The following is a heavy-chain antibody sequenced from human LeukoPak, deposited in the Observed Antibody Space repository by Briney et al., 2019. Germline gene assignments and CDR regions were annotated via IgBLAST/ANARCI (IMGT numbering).Heavy chain of an antibody. V-gene: IGHV4-30-4*01. CDR1: GASISSGDYY. J-gene: IGHJ4*02. CDR3: ARSGYDYYFDY. CDR2: IYYSGST. D-gene: IGHD5-12*01. Sequence: SQTLSLTCTDSGASISSGDYYWSWIRQPPGKGLEWIGYIYYSGSTYYNPSLKSRVTISVDTSKNQFSLKLSSVTAADTAVYYCARSGYDYYFDYWGQGTLVTVSS.